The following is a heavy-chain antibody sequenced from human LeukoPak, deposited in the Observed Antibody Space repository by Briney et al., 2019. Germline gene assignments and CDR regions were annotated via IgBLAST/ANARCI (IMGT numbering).Heavy chain of an antibody. J-gene: IGHJ6*03. CDR3: SRSHDYGGLYFYYYMDV. CDR2: LDSSGST. V-gene: IGHV4-39*01. CDR1: GGSISSRSDY. D-gene: IGHD4-23*01. Sequence: SETLSLTCTVSGGSISSRSDYWGWIRQTPGKGLEWIGNLDSSGSTYFNPSLKSRVTISVGTSKNQFSLNLRSVTAADTAIYFCSRSHDYGGLYFYYYMDVWGKGTTVTVSS.